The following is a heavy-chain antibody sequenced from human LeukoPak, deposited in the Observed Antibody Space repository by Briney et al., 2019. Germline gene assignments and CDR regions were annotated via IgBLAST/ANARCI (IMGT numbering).Heavy chain of an antibody. Sequence: KSSETLSLTCAVYGGSFSGYYWSWIRQPPGKGLEWIGEINHSESTNYNPSLKSRVTISVDTSKNQFSLKLSSVTAADTAVYYCARVPSSYYYDSSGYYYFDYWGQGTLVTVSS. CDR2: INHSEST. V-gene: IGHV4-34*01. CDR1: GGSFSGYY. J-gene: IGHJ4*02. CDR3: ARVPSSYYYDSSGYYYFDY. D-gene: IGHD3-22*01.